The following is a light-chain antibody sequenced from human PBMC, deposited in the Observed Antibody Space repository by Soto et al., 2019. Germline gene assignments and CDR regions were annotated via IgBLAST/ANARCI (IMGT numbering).Light chain of an antibody. CDR3: CSYTSTYTLV. CDR2: EVI. V-gene: IGLV2-14*01. Sequence: QPASVSGSPGQSITISCTGTSSDIGTYNSVSWYQHHPGKAPKLLIFEVIDRPSGVSDRFSGSKSGNTASLTISGLQPEDEADYYCCSYTSTYTLVFGGGTKVTVL. CDR1: SSDIGTYNS. J-gene: IGLJ3*02.